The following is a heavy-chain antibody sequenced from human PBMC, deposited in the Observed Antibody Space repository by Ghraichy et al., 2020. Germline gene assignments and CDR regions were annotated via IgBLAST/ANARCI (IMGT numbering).Heavy chain of an antibody. D-gene: IGHD6-19*01. CDR3: ARDAYSSGWYAGGSGIDY. V-gene: IGHV1-69*04. Sequence: SVKVSCKASGGTFSSYAISWVRQAPGQGLEWMGRIIPILGIARYAQKFQGRVTITADKSTNTAYMELSSLRSEDTAVFYCARDAYSSGWYAGGSGIDYWGQGTLVTVSS. J-gene: IGHJ4*02. CDR1: GGTFSSYA. CDR2: IIPILGIA.